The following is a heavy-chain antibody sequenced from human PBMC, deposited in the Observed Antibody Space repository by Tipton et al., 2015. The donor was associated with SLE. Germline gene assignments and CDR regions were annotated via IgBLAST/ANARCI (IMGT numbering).Heavy chain of an antibody. Sequence: TLSLTCTVSGGSISSSSYYWGWIRQPPGKGLEWIGCIYYSGSTYYNPSLKSRVTISVDTSKNQFSLKLSSVTAANTAVYYCARTTVTTSDAFDIWGQGTMVTVSS. D-gene: IGHD4-17*01. V-gene: IGHV4-39*07. CDR2: IYYSGST. CDR3: ARTTVTTSDAFDI. J-gene: IGHJ3*02. CDR1: GGSISSSSYY.